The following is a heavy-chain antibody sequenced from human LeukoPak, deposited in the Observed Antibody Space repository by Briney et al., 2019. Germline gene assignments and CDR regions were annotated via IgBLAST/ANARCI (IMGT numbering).Heavy chain of an antibody. Sequence: ASVKVSCKASGYTLTSYDINWVRQATGQGLEWMGWMNPNSGNTGYAQKFQGRVTITRNTSISTAYMELSSLRSEDTAVYYCARGISRRGIVLMVYARGEGKYYYYMDVWGKGTTVTVSS. CDR2: MNPNSGNT. CDR3: ARGISRRGIVLMVYARGEGKYYYYMDV. J-gene: IGHJ6*03. V-gene: IGHV1-8*03. CDR1: GYTLTSYD. D-gene: IGHD2-8*01.